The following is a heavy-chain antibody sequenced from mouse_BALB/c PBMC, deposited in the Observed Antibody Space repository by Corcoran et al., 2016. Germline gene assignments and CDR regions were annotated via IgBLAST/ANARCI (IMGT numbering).Heavy chain of an antibody. J-gene: IGHJ4*01. V-gene: IGHV14-3*02. CDR2: IDPANGNT. CDR3: ARGGLRRGYYAMDY. D-gene: IGHD3-1*01. CDR1: GFNIKDTY. Sequence: EVQLQQSGAELVKPGASVKLSCTASGFNIKDTYMHWVKQRPEQGLEWIGRIDPANGNTKYDPKFQGKATITADTSSNTAYLQLSSLTSEDTGVYYCARGGLRRGYYAMDYWGQGTSVTVSS.